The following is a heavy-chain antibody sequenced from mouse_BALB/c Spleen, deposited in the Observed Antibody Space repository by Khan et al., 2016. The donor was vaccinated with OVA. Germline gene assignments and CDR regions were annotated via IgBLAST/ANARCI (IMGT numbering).Heavy chain of an antibody. CDR1: GFTFSTYG. CDR2: ISSGGSYT. Sequence: EVKLVESGGDLVKPEGSLKLSCAASGFTFSTYGMSWVRQTPDKRLEWVATISSGGSYTYYPDGVQGRFTISRDNAKNTLYLHMSSLKSEDTAMFYCARLSYYYDSEGFAYWGQGTLVTVSA. J-gene: IGHJ3*01. CDR3: ARLSYYYDSEGFAY. V-gene: IGHV5-6*01. D-gene: IGHD1-1*02.